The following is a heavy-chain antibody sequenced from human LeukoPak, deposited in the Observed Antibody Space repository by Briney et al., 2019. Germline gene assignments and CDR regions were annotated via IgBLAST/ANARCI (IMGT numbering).Heavy chain of an antibody. CDR2: INSDGSST. CDR1: GFTFSSFW. D-gene: IGHD3-22*01. V-gene: IGHV3-74*01. CDR3: ASRHYDSSGYYAAFDI. J-gene: IGHJ3*02. Sequence: PGGSLRLSCAASGFTFSSFWMHWVRQAPGKGLVWVSRINSDGSSTSYADSVKGRFTISRDNAKNTLYLQMKSLRAEDTAVYYCASRHYDSSGYYAAFDIWGQGTMVTVSS.